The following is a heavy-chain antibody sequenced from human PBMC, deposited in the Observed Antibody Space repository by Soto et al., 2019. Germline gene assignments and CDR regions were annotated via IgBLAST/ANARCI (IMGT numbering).Heavy chain of an antibody. CDR3: ARAVNVGYYYDSSGYYDDAVDS. V-gene: IGHV1-18*01. D-gene: IGHD3-22*01. CDR1: GYTFTSYG. Sequence: ASVTVSCKASGYTFTSYGISWVRQAPGQGLEWMGWISAHNGNTNYAQKLQGRVTMTTDTSTSTAYMELRSLRSDDTAVYYCARAVNVGYYYDSSGYYDDAVDSWG. J-gene: IGHJ3*02. CDR2: ISAHNGNT.